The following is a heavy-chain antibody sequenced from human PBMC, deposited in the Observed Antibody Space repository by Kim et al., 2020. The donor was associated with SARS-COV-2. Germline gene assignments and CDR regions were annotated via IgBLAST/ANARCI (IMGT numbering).Heavy chain of an antibody. V-gene: IGHV4-34*01. CDR3: ARGPGSGFYYYAMDV. Sequence: SETLSLTCAVYGGSFRGHYWSWIRQPPGEGLEWIVEINQSGSTNYNSSLKSRVTISVDTSKKQFSLTLSSVTAADTAVYYCARGPGSGFYYYAMDVWGQGTTVTVSS. D-gene: IGHD5-12*01. CDR1: GGSFRGHY. CDR2: INQSGST. J-gene: IGHJ6*02.